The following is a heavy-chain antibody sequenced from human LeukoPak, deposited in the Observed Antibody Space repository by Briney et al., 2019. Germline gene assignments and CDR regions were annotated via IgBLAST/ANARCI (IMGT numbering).Heavy chain of an antibody. D-gene: IGHD3-16*01. Sequence: SETLSLTCAVYGGSFSGYYWTWIRQPPGKGLGWIGEINHSGNTNYNPSLKSRVTISVDTSKNQFSLNLSSVTAADTAVYYCARGLLDSYWGQGTLVTVSS. V-gene: IGHV4-34*01. CDR2: INHSGNT. CDR3: ARGLLDSY. J-gene: IGHJ4*02. CDR1: GGSFSGYY.